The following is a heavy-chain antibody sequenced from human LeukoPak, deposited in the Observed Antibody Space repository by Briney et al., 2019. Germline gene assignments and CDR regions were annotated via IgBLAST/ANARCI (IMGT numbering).Heavy chain of an antibody. V-gene: IGHV3-21*01. CDR1: GFTFSSYS. J-gene: IGHJ4*02. D-gene: IGHD3-10*01. CDR2: ISSSSSYI. Sequence: GGSLRLSCAASGFTFSSYSMNWVRQAPGKGLEWVSSISSSSSYIYYADSVKGRFTISRDNAKNSLYLQMNSLRAEDTAVYYCARDEYYYGSGSYLYYFDYWGQGTLVTVSS. CDR3: ARDEYYYGSGSYLYYFDY.